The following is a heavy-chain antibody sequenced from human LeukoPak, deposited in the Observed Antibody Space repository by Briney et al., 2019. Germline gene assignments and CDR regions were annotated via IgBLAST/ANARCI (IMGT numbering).Heavy chain of an antibody. CDR3: ARDEGKVVVVPAFPDY. V-gene: IGHV1-46*03. J-gene: IGHJ4*02. CDR1: VYTFTSYY. CDR2: INPSGGST. D-gene: IGHD2-2*01. Sequence: ASVKVSCKASVYTFTSYYMHWVRQAPGQGLEWMGIINPSGGSTSYAQKFQGRVTMTRDTSTSTVYMELSSLRSEDTAVYYCARDEGKVVVVPAFPDYWGQGTLVTVSS.